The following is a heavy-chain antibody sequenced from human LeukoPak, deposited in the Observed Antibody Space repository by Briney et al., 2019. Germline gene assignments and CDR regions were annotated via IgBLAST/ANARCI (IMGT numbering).Heavy chain of an antibody. J-gene: IGHJ3*02. Sequence: SGTLSLTCTVSGGSISTSNYYWGWIRQPPGKGLEWIGNIFYSGSTYYSPSLKSRVTMSVDTSKNQFSLKLSSVTAADTAVYYCAREYYDILTGYGAKTFDIWGQGTMVTVSS. CDR1: GGSISTSNYY. D-gene: IGHD3-9*01. V-gene: IGHV4-39*07. CDR3: AREYYDILTGYGAKTFDI. CDR2: IFYSGST.